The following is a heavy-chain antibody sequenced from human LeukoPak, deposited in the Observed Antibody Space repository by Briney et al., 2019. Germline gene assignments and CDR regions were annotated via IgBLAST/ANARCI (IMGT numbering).Heavy chain of an antibody. V-gene: IGHV3-43*02. D-gene: IGHD3-22*01. CDR1: GFTFYDNA. CDR3: ATLAYYYDTFDY. CDR2: IYGDDSSN. Sequence: GGSLSLSCAASGFTFYDNAMHRVRNAQGKGLEWVSLIYGDDSSNSYADSVKGRFTISRDNSKNSLYLQMNSLRTEDTALYYCATLAYYYDTFDYWGQGTLVTVSS. J-gene: IGHJ4*02.